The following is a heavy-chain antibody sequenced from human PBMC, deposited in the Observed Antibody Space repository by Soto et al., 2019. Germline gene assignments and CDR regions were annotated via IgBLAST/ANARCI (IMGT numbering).Heavy chain of an antibody. CDR1: GFTFSNYW. J-gene: IGHJ2*01. V-gene: IGHV3-7*03. CDR2: IRQDGGDK. D-gene: IGHD2-21*02. Sequence: GGSLRLSCAASGFTFSNYWMGWVHQAPGKGLEWVANIRQDGGDKRDLDSVKGRFTISRDNAQNSLYLQMNSLRAEDTAVYHCARIDCGGNCYSRSWYFDIWGRGTLVTVSS. CDR3: ARIDCGGNCYSRSWYFDI.